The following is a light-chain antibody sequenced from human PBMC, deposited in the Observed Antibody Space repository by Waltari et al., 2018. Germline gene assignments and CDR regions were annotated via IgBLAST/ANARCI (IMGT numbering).Light chain of an antibody. Sequence: DIQMTQSPSSLSASVENLVTLTCRASQKISSYLNWYQQKPGTAPRLLIYDASRLQSGVPSRFSGSGSGTDFTLTISSLQPEDFGTYYCQQTYTTPRTFGQGTKVETK. CDR1: QKISSY. V-gene: IGKV1-39*01. CDR2: DAS. J-gene: IGKJ1*01. CDR3: QQTYTTPRT.